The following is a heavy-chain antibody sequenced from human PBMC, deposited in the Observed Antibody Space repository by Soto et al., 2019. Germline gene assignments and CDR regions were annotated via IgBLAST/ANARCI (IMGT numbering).Heavy chain of an antibody. J-gene: IGHJ4*02. CDR1: GFTFSSYS. CDR3: AKKVNSGPGSQYFDY. CDR2: FRTGGDDGTT. D-gene: IGHD3-10*01. Sequence: LRLSCAASGFTFSSYSMSWVRQAPGKGLEWVSGFRTGGDDGTTYYVDSVKGRFTISRDNSKNTLFLQMNSLRVEDTAIYYCAKKVNSGPGSQYFDYWGQGTLVTVSS. V-gene: IGHV3-23*01.